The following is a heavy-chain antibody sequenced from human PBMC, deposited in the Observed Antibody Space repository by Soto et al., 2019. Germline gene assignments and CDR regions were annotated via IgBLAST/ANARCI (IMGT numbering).Heavy chain of an antibody. D-gene: IGHD4-17*01. J-gene: IGHJ2*01. V-gene: IGHV3-13*01. CDR2: IGTAGDT. CDR3: ARAYAPGDYPNSFDL. Sequence: GGSLRLSCAASGFTFSSYDMHWVRQATGKGLEWVSAIGTAGDTYYPGSVKGRFTISRENAKNSLYLQMNSLRAGDTAVYYCARAYAPGDYPNSFDLWGRGTLVTVSS. CDR1: GFTFSSYD.